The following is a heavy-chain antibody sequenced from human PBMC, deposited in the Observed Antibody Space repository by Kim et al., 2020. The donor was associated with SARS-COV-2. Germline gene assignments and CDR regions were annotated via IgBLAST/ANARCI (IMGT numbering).Heavy chain of an antibody. Sequence: GGSLRLSCAASGFTFSSYAMSWVRQAPGKGLEWVSAISGSGGSTYYADSVKGRFTISRDNSKNTLYLQMNSLRAEDTAVYYCAIDSQYSGSYSDAFDIWGQGTIVPVPS. CDR3: AIDSQYSGSYSDAFDI. J-gene: IGHJ3*02. CDR1: GFTFSSYA. CDR2: ISGSGGST. V-gene: IGHV3-23*01. D-gene: IGHD1-26*01.